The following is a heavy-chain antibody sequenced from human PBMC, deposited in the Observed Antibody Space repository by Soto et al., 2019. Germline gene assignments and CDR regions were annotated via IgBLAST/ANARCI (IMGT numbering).Heavy chain of an antibody. Sequence: GGSLRLSCAASGFTFSNNGMHWVRQAPGKGLEWMGVISYEGSEKYYASSVKGRFTISRDNSKNTLYLQMDTLRAEDTAIYYCVKDKGAAAGFDYWGQGILVTVSS. CDR2: ISYEGSEK. D-gene: IGHD6-13*01. CDR3: VKDKGAAAGFDY. CDR1: GFTFSNNG. V-gene: IGHV3-30*18. J-gene: IGHJ4*02.